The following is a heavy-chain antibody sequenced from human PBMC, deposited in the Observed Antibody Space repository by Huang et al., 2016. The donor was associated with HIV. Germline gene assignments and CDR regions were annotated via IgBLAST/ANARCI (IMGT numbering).Heavy chain of an antibody. Sequence: QLQLQGSGPGLVKPSETLSLTCTVSGGSITSSSYYWGWIRQPPGKGLEWVGSIYYSGSTDYHPARKRRVTVSVDTSKHQFSLKLSSVTAADTAVYYCARHFSYYDSSGYTPWDAFDIWGQGTMVTVSS. CDR2: IYYSGST. CDR1: GGSITSSSYY. J-gene: IGHJ3*02. CDR3: ARHFSYYDSSGYTPWDAFDI. V-gene: IGHV4-39*01. D-gene: IGHD3-22*01.